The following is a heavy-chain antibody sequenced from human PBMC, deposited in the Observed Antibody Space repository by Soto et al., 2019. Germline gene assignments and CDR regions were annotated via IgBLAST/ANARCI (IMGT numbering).Heavy chain of an antibody. J-gene: IGHJ4*02. V-gene: IGHV1-69*12. D-gene: IGHD6-19*01. CDR3: AGGRFPSSGWFGLLDH. CDR2: IIPMFGTA. Sequence: QVQLVQSGAEVKKPGSSVKVSCEASGGTFSSDALNWVRQAPGQGLEWMGGIIPMFGTATYAQKFQGKITIIADESTNTGYMELSSLRSEDTAVYYCAGGRFPSSGWFGLLDHWGQGTLVTVSS. CDR1: GGTFSSDA.